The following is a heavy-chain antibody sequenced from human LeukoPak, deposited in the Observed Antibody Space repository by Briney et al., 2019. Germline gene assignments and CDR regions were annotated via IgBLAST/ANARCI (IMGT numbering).Heavy chain of an antibody. J-gene: IGHJ4*02. D-gene: IGHD3-10*01. CDR1: GFTVSSNY. CDR3: ARVINRFGYYCDY. Sequence: PGGSLRLSCAASGFTVSSNYMSWVRQAPGKGLEWVSVIYSGGSTYYADSVKGRFTISRDNSKNTLYLQMNSLRAEDTAVYYCARVINRFGYYCDYWGQGTLVTVSS. CDR2: IYSGGST. V-gene: IGHV3-53*01.